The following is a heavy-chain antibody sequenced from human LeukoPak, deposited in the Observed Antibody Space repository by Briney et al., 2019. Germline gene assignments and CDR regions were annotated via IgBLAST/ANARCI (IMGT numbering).Heavy chain of an antibody. V-gene: IGHV3-30*03. J-gene: IGHJ4*02. CDR2: MSYDGFNK. D-gene: IGHD6-13*01. CDR3: ARGSGSWVSSSWSPVDY. Sequence: GRSLRLSCAASGFTFSSYAMHWVRQSLGKGLEWVAVMSYDGFNKYYADSVKGRFTISRDNSKNTLYLQMNSLRAEDTAVYYCARGSGSWVSSSWSPVDYWGQGTLVTVSS. CDR1: GFTFSSYA.